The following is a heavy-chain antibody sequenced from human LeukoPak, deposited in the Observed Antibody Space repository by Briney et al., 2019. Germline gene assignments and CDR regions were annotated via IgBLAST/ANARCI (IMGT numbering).Heavy chain of an antibody. V-gene: IGHV1-2*02. Sequence: ASVRVSCKASGYTFTGYYIHWVRQAPGQGLEWMGWINPNSGGTNFAQKFRGRVAMTRDTSISTAYMELNRVRSDDTAVYFCARVSYDSSSYYYDLDYWGQGNLVTVSS. J-gene: IGHJ4*02. CDR3: ARVSYDSSSYYYDLDY. CDR1: GYTFTGYY. CDR2: INPNSGGT. D-gene: IGHD3-22*01.